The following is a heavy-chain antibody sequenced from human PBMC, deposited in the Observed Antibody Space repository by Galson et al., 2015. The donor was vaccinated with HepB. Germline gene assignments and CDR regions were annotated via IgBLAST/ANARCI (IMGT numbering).Heavy chain of an antibody. CDR2: FDSEHGET. J-gene: IGHJ6*02. V-gene: IGHV1-24*01. Sequence: SVKVSCKVSGYTLTKLSMHWVRQAPGKGLEWVGGFDSEHGETVYAQKFRGRVTLTEDKSTDTGYMKLSSLRPEDTAVYYCATAKRVRFLEWFRDDYYGVGVWGRGTTVTVSS. D-gene: IGHD3-3*01. CDR3: ATAKRVRFLEWFRDDYYGVGV. CDR1: GYTLTKLS.